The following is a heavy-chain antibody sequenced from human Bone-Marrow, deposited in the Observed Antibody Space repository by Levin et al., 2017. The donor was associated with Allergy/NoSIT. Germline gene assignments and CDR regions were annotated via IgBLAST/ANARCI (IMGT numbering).Heavy chain of an antibody. J-gene: IGHJ4*02. V-gene: IGHV1-69*06. CDR3: ARVRIGYSSGYIDY. CDR1: GGTFSSYA. D-gene: IGHD6-19*01. Sequence: EASVKVSCKASGGTFSSYAISWVRQAPGQGLEWMGGIIPIFGTANYAQKFQGRVTITADKSTSTAYMELSSLRSEDTAVYYCARVRIGYSSGYIDYWGQGTLVTVSS. CDR2: IIPIFGTA.